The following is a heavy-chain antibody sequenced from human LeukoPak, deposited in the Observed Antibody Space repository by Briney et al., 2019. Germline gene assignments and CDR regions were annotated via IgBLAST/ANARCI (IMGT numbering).Heavy chain of an antibody. CDR3: ARSLKKYYYDSSGYPGRY. CDR1: GGSISSGGYY. Sequence: PSQTLSLTCTVSGGSISSGGYYWSWIRQHPGKGLEWIGYIYYSGSTYYNPSLKSRVTISVNTSKNQFSLKLSSVTAADTAVYYCARSLKKYYYDSSGYPGRYWGQGTLVTVSS. J-gene: IGHJ4*02. CDR2: IYYSGST. V-gene: IGHV4-31*03. D-gene: IGHD3-22*01.